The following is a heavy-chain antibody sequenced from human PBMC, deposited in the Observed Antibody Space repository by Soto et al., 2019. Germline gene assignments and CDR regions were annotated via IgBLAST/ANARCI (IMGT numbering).Heavy chain of an antibody. Sequence: VGSLRLSCTTSGFTFSDYYMTWVRQAPGKGLEWISYMSGSGDAIYYADSVKGRFTISRDNAKNSLHLEMNSLRVEDTAMYYCVRGNFYYGMDVWGQGTTVTVSS. CDR3: VRGNFYYGMDV. CDR1: GFTFSDYY. V-gene: IGHV3-11*01. CDR2: MSGSGDAI. J-gene: IGHJ6*02.